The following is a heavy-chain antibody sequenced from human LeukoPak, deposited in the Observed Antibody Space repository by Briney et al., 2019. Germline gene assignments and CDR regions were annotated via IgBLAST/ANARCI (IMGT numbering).Heavy chain of an antibody. J-gene: IGHJ5*02. CDR2: ISSSGSTI. Sequence: GGSLRLSCGASGFTFSSYEMNWVRQAPGKGLEWVSYISSSGSTIYYADSVRGRFTISRDNAKNSLYLQMNSLRAEDTAVYYCARANDILTGPLNWFDPWGQGTLVTVPS. CDR1: GFTFSSYE. CDR3: ARANDILTGPLNWFDP. D-gene: IGHD3-9*01. V-gene: IGHV3-48*03.